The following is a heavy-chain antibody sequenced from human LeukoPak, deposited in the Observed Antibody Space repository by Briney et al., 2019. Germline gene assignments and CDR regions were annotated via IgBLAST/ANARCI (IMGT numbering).Heavy chain of an antibody. D-gene: IGHD3-22*01. CDR2: INPSGGST. CDR1: GNTFTSYY. V-gene: IGHV1-46*01. CDR3: ARGPQSITMIVVVIHNWFDP. J-gene: IGHJ5*02. Sequence: GASVKVSCKASGNTFTSYYMHWVRQAPGQGLEWMGIINPSGGSTSYAQKFQGRVTMTRDTSTSTVYMELSSLRSEDTAVYYCARGPQSITMIVVVIHNWFDPWGQGTLVTVSS.